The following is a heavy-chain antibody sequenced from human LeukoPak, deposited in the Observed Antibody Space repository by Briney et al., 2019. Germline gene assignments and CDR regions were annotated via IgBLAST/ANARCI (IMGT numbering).Heavy chain of an antibody. V-gene: IGHV3-53*01. D-gene: IGHD6-13*01. J-gene: IGHJ4*02. CDR1: GFTVSSNY. CDR3: AKEQQLVPGVFDY. CDR2: IYGGGST. Sequence: GGSLRLSCAASGFTVSSNYMSWVRQAPGKGLEWVSVIYGGGSTYYADSVKGRFTISRDTSKNTLYLQMNSLRAEDTAVYYCAKEQQLVPGVFDYWGQGTLVTVSS.